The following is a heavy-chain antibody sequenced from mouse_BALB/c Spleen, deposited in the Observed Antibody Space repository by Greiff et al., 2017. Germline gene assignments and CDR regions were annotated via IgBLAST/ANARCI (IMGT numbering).Heavy chain of an antibody. J-gene: IGHJ4*01. CDR2: ISTYYGDA. Sequence: QVQLQQSGAELVRPGVSVRISCKGSGYTFTDYAMHWVKQSHAKSLEWIGVISTYYGDASYNQKFKGKATMTVDKSSSTAYMELARLTSEDSAIYYCARGGYDDYAVDYWGQGTSVTVSS. CDR1: GYTFTDYA. V-gene: IGHV1S137*01. D-gene: IGHD2-2*01. CDR3: ARGGYDDYAVDY.